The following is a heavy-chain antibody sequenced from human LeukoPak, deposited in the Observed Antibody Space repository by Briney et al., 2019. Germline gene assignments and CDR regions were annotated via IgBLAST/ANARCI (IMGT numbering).Heavy chain of an antibody. Sequence: ASVKVSCKASGYTFTSYGISWVRQAPGQGLEWMGWISAYNGNTNYAQKLQGRATMTTDTSTSTAYMELRSLRSDDTAVYYCARDLRVLIVGANMDVWGKGTTVTVSS. V-gene: IGHV1-18*01. D-gene: IGHD1-26*01. CDR1: GYTFTSYG. J-gene: IGHJ6*03. CDR3: ARDLRVLIVGANMDV. CDR2: ISAYNGNT.